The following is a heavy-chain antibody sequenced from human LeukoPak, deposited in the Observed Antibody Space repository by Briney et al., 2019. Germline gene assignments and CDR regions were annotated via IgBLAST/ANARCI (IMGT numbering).Heavy chain of an antibody. CDR1: GFTFSNYW. CDR2: INSDGSST. D-gene: IGHD6-13*01. J-gene: IGHJ4*02. Sequence: PGRSLRLSCSASGFTFSNYWMHWVRQVPGKGLVWVSRINSDGSSTTYADSVKGRFTISRDNSKITLYLQMNSLRAEDTAVYYCAKSVKSGIAAAGTFFDSWGQGTLVTVSS. CDR3: AKSVKSGIAAAGTFFDS. V-gene: IGHV3-74*01.